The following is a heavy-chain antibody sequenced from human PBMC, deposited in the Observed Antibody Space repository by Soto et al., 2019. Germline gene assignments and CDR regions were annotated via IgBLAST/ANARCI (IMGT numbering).Heavy chain of an antibody. J-gene: IGHJ5*02. CDR3: ARASGSSYWFDP. Sequence: QVQLVQSGAEVKKPGASVKVSCKASGYTFASYGISWVRQAPGQGLEWMGWISAYNGNTNYAQKLQGRGTMTADPSTSTAYMELRSLRSDATAVYYCARASGSSYWFDPWRQGTLVTVSS. CDR2: ISAYNGNT. D-gene: IGHD1-26*01. CDR1: GYTFASYG. V-gene: IGHV1-18*01.